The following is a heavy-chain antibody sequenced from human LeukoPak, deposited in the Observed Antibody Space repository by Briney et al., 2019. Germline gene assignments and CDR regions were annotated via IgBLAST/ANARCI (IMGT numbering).Heavy chain of an antibody. CDR3: AREVTMVRGVTVAFDI. J-gene: IGHJ3*02. Sequence: SETLSLTCTVSGGSISSYYWSWIRQPAGKGLEWIGRIYTSGSTNYNPSLKSRVTMSVDTSKNQFSLKLSSVTAADTAVYYCAREVTMVRGVTVAFDIWGQGTMVTVSS. CDR2: IYTSGST. V-gene: IGHV4-4*07. D-gene: IGHD3-10*01. CDR1: GGSISSYY.